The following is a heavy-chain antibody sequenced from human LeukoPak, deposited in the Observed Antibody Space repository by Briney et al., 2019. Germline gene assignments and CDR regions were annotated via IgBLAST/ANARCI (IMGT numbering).Heavy chain of an antibody. D-gene: IGHD4-17*01. CDR3: TKNTGDFDI. J-gene: IGHJ3*02. CDR1: GFTFNSYW. Sequence: GGSLRLSCAASGFTFNSYWMHWVRQAPGKGLEWVGRVKSVAEGGASEYGTAVKGRFTISRDDSKKTVYLQMHNLSTEDTALYYCTKNTGDFDIWGQGTMVIVSS. V-gene: IGHV3-15*07. CDR2: VKSVAEGGAS.